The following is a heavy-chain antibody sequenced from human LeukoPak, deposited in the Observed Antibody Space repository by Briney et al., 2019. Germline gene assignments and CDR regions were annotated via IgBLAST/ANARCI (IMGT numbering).Heavy chain of an antibody. CDR1: GFTFSNAW. CDR3: TREAVTANGYFDY. V-gene: IGHV3-15*01. CDR2: IKSKTDGGTT. Sequence: GGSLRLSCAASGFTFSNAWMTWVRQAPGKGLEWVGRIKSKTDGGTTDYAAPVKGRFTISRDDSKDTLYLQMNSLKTEDTAVYYCTREAVTANGYFDYWGQGTLVTVSS. J-gene: IGHJ4*02. D-gene: IGHD2-21*02.